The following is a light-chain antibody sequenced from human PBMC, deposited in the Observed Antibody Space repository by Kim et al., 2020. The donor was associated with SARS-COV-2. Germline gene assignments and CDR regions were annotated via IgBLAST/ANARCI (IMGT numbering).Light chain of an antibody. Sequence: GQRVTIACSGRTANIGRGYNVHWYQQLPGTAPTLLIYGNNNRPSGVPDRFSGSNSGPSASLAITGLQAADEADYYCQSFDSSLREVFGGGTQLTVL. V-gene: IGLV1-40*01. CDR2: GNN. J-gene: IGLJ2*01. CDR3: QSFDSSLREV. CDR1: TANIGRGYN.